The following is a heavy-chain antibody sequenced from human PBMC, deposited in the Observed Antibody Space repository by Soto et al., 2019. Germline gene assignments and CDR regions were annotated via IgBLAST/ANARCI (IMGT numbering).Heavy chain of an antibody. V-gene: IGHV3-11*01. J-gene: IGHJ3*02. D-gene: IGHD2-15*01. CDR3: ARVGCSGGSCYLAPGGGFDI. CDR1: GFTFSDYY. CDR2: ISSSGSTI. Sequence: QVQLVESGGGLVKPGGSLRLSCAASGFTFSDYYMSWIRQAPGKGLEWVSYISSSGSTIYYADSVKGRFTISRDNAKNSLYLQMNSLRAEDTAVYYCARVGCSGGSCYLAPGGGFDIWGQGTMVTVSS.